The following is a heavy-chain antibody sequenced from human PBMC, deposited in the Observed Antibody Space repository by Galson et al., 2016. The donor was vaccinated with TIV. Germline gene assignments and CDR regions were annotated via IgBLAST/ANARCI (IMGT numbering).Heavy chain of an antibody. CDR1: GLSFSDYG. D-gene: IGHD4-17*01. J-gene: IGHJ4*02. CDR2: ISYDGSYK. Sequence: SLRLSCAASGLSFSDYGLHWVRQAPGRGLEWLAVISYDGSYKYYADSVKGRFTISRDNTKNTVSLQMNSLRPEDTGVYYCAKDPRLYGDYLLAYFDFWGQGDLVTVST. V-gene: IGHV3-30*18. CDR3: AKDPRLYGDYLLAYFDF.